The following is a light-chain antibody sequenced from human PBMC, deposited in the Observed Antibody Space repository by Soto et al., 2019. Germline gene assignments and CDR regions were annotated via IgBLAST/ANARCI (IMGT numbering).Light chain of an antibody. CDR3: QQDSSSCT. CDR1: QSVSSSY. CDR2: GAS. Sequence: EIVLTQSPGTLSLSPGERATLSCRASQSVSSSYLAWYQQKPGQAPRLLIYGASSRATGIPDRFSGSGSGTDFILTSSREAEEFAAMYYWQQDSSSCTFGQGTKLEVK. V-gene: IGKV3-20*01. J-gene: IGKJ2*02.